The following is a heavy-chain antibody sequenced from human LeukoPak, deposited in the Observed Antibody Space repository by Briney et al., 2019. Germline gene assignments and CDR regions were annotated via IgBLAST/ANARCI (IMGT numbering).Heavy chain of an antibody. J-gene: IGHJ4*02. CDR3: ARVPLREVATVGRRYYFDY. CDR1: GGSISSSSYY. V-gene: IGHV4-31*03. Sequence: SSETLSLTCTVSGGSISSSSYYWSWIRQHPGKGLEWIGYIYYSGSTYYNPSLKSRVTISVDTSKNQFSLKLSSVTAADTAVYYCARVPLREVATVGRRYYFDYWGQGTLVTVSS. D-gene: IGHD5-12*01. CDR2: IYYSGST.